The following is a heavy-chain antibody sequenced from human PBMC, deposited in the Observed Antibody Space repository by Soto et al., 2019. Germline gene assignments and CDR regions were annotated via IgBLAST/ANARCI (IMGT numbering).Heavy chain of an antibody. D-gene: IGHD2-2*01. CDR3: ARIASPAKVDY. V-gene: IGHV1-18*01. Sequence: ASVKVSCKASGYTFTSYGISWVRQAPGQGLEWMGWISAYNGNTNYEQKLQGRVTMTTDTSTSTAYMELRSLRADDTAVYYCARIASPAKVDYWGQGTLVTVSS. CDR1: GYTFTSYG. J-gene: IGHJ4*02. CDR2: ISAYNGNT.